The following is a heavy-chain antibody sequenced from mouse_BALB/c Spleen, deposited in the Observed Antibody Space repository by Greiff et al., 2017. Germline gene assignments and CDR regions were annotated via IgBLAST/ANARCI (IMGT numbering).Heavy chain of an antibody. CDR1: GYTFTDYA. D-gene: IGHD2-2*01. V-gene: IGHV1-67*01. CDR3: AIGCYYGYDEEGYAMDY. J-gene: IGHJ4*01. Sequence: VQRVESGPEVVRPGVSVKISCTGSGYTFTDYAMHWVKQSHAKSLEWIGVISTYNGNTNYNQKFKGKATMTVDKSSSTAYMELARLTSEDSAIYYCAIGCYYGYDEEGYAMDYWGQGTSVTVSA. CDR2: ISTYNGNT.